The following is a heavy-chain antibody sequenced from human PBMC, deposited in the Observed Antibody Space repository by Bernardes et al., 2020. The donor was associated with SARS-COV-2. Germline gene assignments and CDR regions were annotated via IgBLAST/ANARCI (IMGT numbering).Heavy chain of an antibody. D-gene: IGHD3-10*01. CDR2: ISGSGGST. CDR3: AKGHPWYYYGSGSRYYYGMDV. J-gene: IGHJ6*02. CDR1: GFTFSSYA. Sequence: GGSLRLSCAASGFTFSSYAMSWVRQAPGKGLEWVSAISGSGGSTYYADSVKGRFTISRDNSKNTLYLQMNSLRAEDTAVYYCAKGHPWYYYGSGSRYYYGMDVWGQGTTVTVSS. V-gene: IGHV3-23*01.